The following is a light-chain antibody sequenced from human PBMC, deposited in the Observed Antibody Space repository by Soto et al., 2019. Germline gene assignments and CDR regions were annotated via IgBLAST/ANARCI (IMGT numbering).Light chain of an antibody. J-gene: IGLJ1*01. V-gene: IGLV2-18*02. CDR2: DVS. CDR1: SSDVGSYNG. CDR3: SSYTSSSTYV. Sequence: QSALTQPPSVSGSPGQSVTISCTGTSSDVGSYNGVSWYQQPPGTAPKLMIYDVSNRPSGVPDRFSGSKSGNTASLTISGLQAEDEGDYYCSSYTSSSTYVFGTGTKLTV.